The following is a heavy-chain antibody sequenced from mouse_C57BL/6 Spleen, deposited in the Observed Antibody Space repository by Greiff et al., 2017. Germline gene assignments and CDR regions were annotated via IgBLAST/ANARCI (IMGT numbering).Heavy chain of an antibody. D-gene: IGHD2-4*01. CDR3: ARAGDYDWYFDV. CDR2: ISYSGST. Sequence: EVKVEESGPGMVKPSQSLSLTCTVTGYSITSGYDWHWIRHFPGNKLEWMGYISYSGSTNYNPSLKSRISITHDTSKNHFFLKLNSVTTEDTATYYCARAGDYDWYFDVWGTGTTVTVSS. J-gene: IGHJ1*03. CDR1: GYSITSGYD. V-gene: IGHV3-1*01.